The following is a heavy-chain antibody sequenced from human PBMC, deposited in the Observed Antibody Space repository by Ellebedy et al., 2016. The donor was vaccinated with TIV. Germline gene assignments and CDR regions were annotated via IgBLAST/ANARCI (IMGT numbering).Heavy chain of an antibody. CDR1: GGSISPYY. J-gene: IGHJ6*02. D-gene: IGHD2/OR15-2a*01. V-gene: IGHV4-59*01. CDR2: ISETGST. CDR3: ARAGEYCDFPQNCYAMDV. Sequence: MPGGSLKLSCTVSGGSISPYYWSWVRQSPGKGLEWIGFISETGSTNYSPSLEGRVTISADTSKNQFSLNLTSVTAADTAVYYCARAGEYCDFPQNCYAMDVWGQGTTVTVS.